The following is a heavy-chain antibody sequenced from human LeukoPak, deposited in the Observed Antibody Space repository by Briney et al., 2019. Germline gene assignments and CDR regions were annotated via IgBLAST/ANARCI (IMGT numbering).Heavy chain of an antibody. Sequence: PGGSLRLSCAASGFTFSSYAMSWVRQAPGKGLEWVSAISGSGGSTYYADSVKGRFTISRDNSKNTLYLQMNSLRAEDTAVYYCAKGYCGGGSCGKSGYYYYYMDVWGKGTTVTVSS. J-gene: IGHJ6*03. D-gene: IGHD2-15*01. CDR3: AKGYCGGGSCGKSGYYYYYMDV. CDR1: GFTFSSYA. CDR2: ISGSGGST. V-gene: IGHV3-23*01.